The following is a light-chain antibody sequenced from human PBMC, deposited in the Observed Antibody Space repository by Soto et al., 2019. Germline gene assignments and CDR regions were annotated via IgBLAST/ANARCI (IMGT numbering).Light chain of an antibody. Sequence: SYDLTQQPSVSVSPGQTASITCSGDALPKQYAFWYQQKPGQAPVLVIYKDNERPSGIPERFSGSSSGTTVTLTISGVQAEDEADYYCQSADTSGNYKVFGAGTKVTVL. CDR2: KDN. CDR1: ALPKQY. CDR3: QSADTSGNYKV. V-gene: IGLV3-25*02. J-gene: IGLJ1*01.